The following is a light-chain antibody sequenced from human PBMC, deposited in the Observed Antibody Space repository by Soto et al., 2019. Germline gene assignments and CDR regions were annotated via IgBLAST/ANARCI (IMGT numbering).Light chain of an antibody. CDR1: QSVRNY. CDR2: GAS. V-gene: IGKV3-20*01. Sequence: EIVLTQSPGTLSLSPGERATLSCRASQSVRNYLAWYRQKPGQAPRLLIYGASTRAAGIPDRFGGSGSGTDFTLTISGLEPEDFAMYYCHHYSSPPATFGGGTSVESK. CDR3: HHYSSPPAT. J-gene: IGKJ4*01.